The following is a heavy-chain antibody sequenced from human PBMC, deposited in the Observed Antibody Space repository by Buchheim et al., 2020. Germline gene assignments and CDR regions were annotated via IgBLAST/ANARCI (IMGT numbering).Heavy chain of an antibody. V-gene: IGHV4-34*01. CDR1: GGSFSGYY. J-gene: IGHJ4*02. Sequence: QVRLQQWGAGLLKPSETLSLTCVVYGGSFSGYYWNWIRQSPGKGLEWIGEINHSGSSNYNPSPKSRVSISIETSKSQFSLRLSSVTAADTAVYYCARGDIRLRSPRHFDFWGQGTL. CDR2: INHSGSS. D-gene: IGHD3-16*01. CDR3: ARGDIRLRSPRHFDF.